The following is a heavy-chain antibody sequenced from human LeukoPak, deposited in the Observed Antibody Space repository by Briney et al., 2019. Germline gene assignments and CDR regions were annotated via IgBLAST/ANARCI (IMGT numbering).Heavy chain of an antibody. Sequence: PSETLSLTCIVSGGSISRTSYFWGWIRQPPGKGLEWIGSIYDRGSTYYNPSLKTRVTISLETSKSHLSLKLTSVTAADTAMYYCARRFCTSTTCYVGFDPWGQGILVTVSS. V-gene: IGHV4-39*07. CDR2: IYDRGST. J-gene: IGHJ5*02. CDR1: GGSISRTSYF. D-gene: IGHD2-2*01. CDR3: ARRFCTSTTCYVGFDP.